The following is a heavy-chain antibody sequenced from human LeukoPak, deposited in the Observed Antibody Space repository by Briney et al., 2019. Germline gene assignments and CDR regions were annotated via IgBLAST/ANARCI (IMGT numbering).Heavy chain of an antibody. CDR2: INPNSGNT. V-gene: IGHV1-8*01. Sequence: RGASVKVSCKASGYTFTSYDINWVRQATGQGLEWMGWINPNSGNTGYAQKFQGRVTMTRNTSISTAYMELSSLRSEDTAVYYCARMGTGSGSYYRGYFDYWGQGTLVTVSS. CDR1: GYTFTSYD. D-gene: IGHD3-10*01. CDR3: ARMGTGSGSYYRGYFDY. J-gene: IGHJ4*02.